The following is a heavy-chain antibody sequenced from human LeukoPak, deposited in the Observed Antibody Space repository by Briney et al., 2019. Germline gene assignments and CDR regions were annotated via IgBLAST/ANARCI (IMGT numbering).Heavy chain of an antibody. V-gene: IGHV3-74*01. Sequence: GGSLRLSCAASGFTFSNAWMSWVRQAPGKGLVWVSRIDSDGYSTAYADSVEGRFTISRDNAKNSLYLQMNSLRAEDTAVYYCAIYLTGRSAFDIWGQGTMVTVSS. J-gene: IGHJ3*02. CDR1: GFTFSNAW. D-gene: IGHD1-14*01. CDR2: IDSDGYST. CDR3: AIYLTGRSAFDI.